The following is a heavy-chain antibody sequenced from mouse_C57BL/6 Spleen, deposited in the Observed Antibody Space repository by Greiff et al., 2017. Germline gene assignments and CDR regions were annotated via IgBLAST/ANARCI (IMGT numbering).Heavy chain of an antibody. CDR2: IDPENGDT. D-gene: IGHD2-2*01. CDR1: GFNIKDDY. V-gene: IGHV14-4*01. Sequence: EVQLQQSGAELVRPGASVKLSCTASGFNIKDDYMHWVKQRPEQGLEWIGWIDPENGDTEYASKFQGKATITADTSSNTAYLQLSSLTSEDTAGYYCTTPYGSAWFAYWGQGTLVTVSA. CDR3: TTPYGSAWFAY. J-gene: IGHJ3*01.